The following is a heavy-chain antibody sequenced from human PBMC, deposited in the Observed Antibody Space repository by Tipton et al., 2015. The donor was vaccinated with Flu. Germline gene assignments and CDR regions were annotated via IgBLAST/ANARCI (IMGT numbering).Heavy chain of an antibody. CDR1: GYTFTIYD. D-gene: IGHD1-14*01. Sequence: QLVQSGAEVKKPGASVKVSCKASGYTFTIYDITWVRQAAGQGLEWMGWMNPNSGNTGYAQKFQGRVTMTSNTSTTTAYMELSSLRSEDTARYYGAGGQFNQGPHRLGYWGQGSLVGVSA. CDR3: AGGQFNQGPHRLGY. J-gene: IGHJ4*02. CDR2: MNPNSGNT. V-gene: IGHV1-8*01.